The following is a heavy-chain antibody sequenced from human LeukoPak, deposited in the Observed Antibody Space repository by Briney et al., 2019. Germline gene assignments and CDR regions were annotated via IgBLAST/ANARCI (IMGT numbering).Heavy chain of an antibody. D-gene: IGHD5-18*01. V-gene: IGHV4-59*08. Sequence: SETLSLTCTVSGGSISSYYWSWIRQPPGKGLEWIGYIYYSGSTNYNPSLKSRVTISVDTSKNQFSLKLSSVTAADTAVYYCARLGGYSYGHYFDYWGQGTLVTVSS. CDR2: IYYSGST. J-gene: IGHJ4*02. CDR1: GGSISSYY. CDR3: ARLGGYSYGHYFDY.